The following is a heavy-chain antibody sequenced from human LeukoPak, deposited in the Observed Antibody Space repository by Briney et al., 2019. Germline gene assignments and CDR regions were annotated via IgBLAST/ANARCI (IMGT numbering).Heavy chain of an antibody. V-gene: IGHV3-9*01. J-gene: IGHJ4*02. Sequence: GGSLRLSCAASGFRIGDFAMPWVRQAPGRGLEWVAGISWNSATVGYVDSVKGRFTISRDNAKNSLYLEMNSLRPEDTALYYCVSLADFWGQGTLVTVSS. CDR2: ISWNSATV. CDR1: GFRIGDFA. CDR3: VSLADF.